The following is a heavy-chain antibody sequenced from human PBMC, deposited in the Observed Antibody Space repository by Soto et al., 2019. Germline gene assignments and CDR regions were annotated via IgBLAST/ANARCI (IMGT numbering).Heavy chain of an antibody. J-gene: IGHJ6*02. D-gene: IGHD2-8*01. Sequence: TLSFTFTFSGGSISSCGYSWSWILEPPGNGLEWIGYIYPRGTTYYNPSLKNRVTISVARSKNQFSLNLNSVTAADTAVYYCARDLRGYCTNGVCSGMDVCGQGPTVTVSS. CDR3: ARDLRGYCTNGVCSGMDV. V-gene: IGHV4-30-2*01. CDR1: GGSISSCGYS. CDR2: IYPRGTT.